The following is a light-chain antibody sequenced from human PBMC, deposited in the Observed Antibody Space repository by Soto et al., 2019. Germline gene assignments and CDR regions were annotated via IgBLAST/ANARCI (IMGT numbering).Light chain of an antibody. CDR1: SSDVGGYNY. V-gene: IGLV2-14*01. J-gene: IGLJ1*01. Sequence: QSVLTQPASVSGSPGQSITISCTGTSSDVGGYNYVSWYQQHPGKAPKLIIYEVSNRPSEISNRFSGSKSGNTASLTISGLQAEDEADYYCSSYTSDSTYVFGTGTKATVL. CDR2: EVS. CDR3: SSYTSDSTYV.